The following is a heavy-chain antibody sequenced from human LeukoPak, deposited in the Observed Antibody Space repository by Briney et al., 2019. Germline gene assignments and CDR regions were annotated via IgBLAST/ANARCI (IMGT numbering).Heavy chain of an antibody. CDR3: ARHAVCSGGSCYSP. CDR2: IYYSGST. J-gene: IGHJ5*02. Sequence: SETLSLTCTVSGGSISSYYWSWIRQPPGKGLEWIGYIYYSGSTNYNPSLKSRVTISVDTSKNQFSLKLSSVTDADTAVYYCARHAVCSGGSCYSPWGQGTLVTVSS. CDR1: GGSISSYY. D-gene: IGHD2-15*01. V-gene: IGHV4-59*08.